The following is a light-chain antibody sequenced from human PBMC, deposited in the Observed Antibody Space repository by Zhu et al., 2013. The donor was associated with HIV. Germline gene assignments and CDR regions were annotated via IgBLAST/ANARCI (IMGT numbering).Light chain of an antibody. J-gene: IGKJ1*01. Sequence: AIRMTQSPSSFSASTGDRVTITCRASQGISSYLAWYQQKPGKAPKLLIYAASTLQSGVPSRFSGSGSGTDFTLTISCLQSEDFATYYCQQYYWYPWTFGQGTKVEIK. CDR3: QQYYWYPWT. CDR2: AAS. CDR1: QGISSY. V-gene: IGKV1-8*01.